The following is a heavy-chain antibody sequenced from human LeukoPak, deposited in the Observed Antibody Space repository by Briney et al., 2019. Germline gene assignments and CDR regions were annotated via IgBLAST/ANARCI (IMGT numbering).Heavy chain of an antibody. J-gene: IGHJ4*02. CDR3: ARHSDGTFGSLVYC. Sequence: GESLKISCKGSGYSFTNYWIGWVRQMPGKGLEWIRIIYPGDSVTRYSPSFQGQVPISDEKPNSTAYLQWSSLKAADSALYYCARHSDGTFGSLVYCWGQGTLVTVSS. V-gene: IGHV5-51*01. D-gene: IGHD2/OR15-2a*01. CDR2: IYPGDSVT. CDR1: GYSFTNYW.